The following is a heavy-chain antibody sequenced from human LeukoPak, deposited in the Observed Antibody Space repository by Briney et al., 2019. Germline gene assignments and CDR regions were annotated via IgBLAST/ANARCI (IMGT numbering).Heavy chain of an antibody. CDR3: ARDPTQGWLSLPGAFDI. CDR2: IYSCGST. V-gene: IGHV3-66*01. Sequence: GGSLRLSCAASGFTVSSNYMSWVRQAPGKGLEWVSVIYSCGSTYYADSVKGRFTISRDNAKNSLYLQMNSLRAEDTAVYYCARDPTQGWLSLPGAFDIWGQGTMVTVSS. CDR1: GFTVSSNY. D-gene: IGHD5-24*01. J-gene: IGHJ3*02.